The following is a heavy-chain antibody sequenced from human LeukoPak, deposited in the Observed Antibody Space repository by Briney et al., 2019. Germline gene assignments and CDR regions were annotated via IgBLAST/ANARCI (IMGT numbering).Heavy chain of an antibody. CDR2: FSVSGGST. Sequence: QTGGSLRLSCEASGFTFSSYAMSWVRQAPGKGLEWVSSFSVSGGSTYYADSVKGRFTISRDNSKNTLYLQMNSLRADDTAVYYCAFSLASGTYSGYWGQGTLVTVSS. J-gene: IGHJ4*02. CDR1: GFTFSSYA. V-gene: IGHV3-23*01. D-gene: IGHD3-10*01. CDR3: AFSLASGTYSGY.